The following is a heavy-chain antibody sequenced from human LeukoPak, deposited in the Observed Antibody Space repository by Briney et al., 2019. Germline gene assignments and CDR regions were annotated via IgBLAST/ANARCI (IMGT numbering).Heavy chain of an antibody. J-gene: IGHJ4*02. CDR1: GFTFSNAW. V-gene: IGHV3-15*01. CDR3: TTQGGGSSSSKYYFDY. D-gene: IGHD6-6*01. Sequence: PGGSLRLSCAASGFTFSNAWMSWVRQAPGKGLEWVGRIKGKTDGGTTDYAAPVKGRFTISRDDSKNTLYLQMNSLKTEDTAVYYCTTQGGGSSSSKYYFDYWGQGTLVTVSS. CDR2: IKGKTDGGTT.